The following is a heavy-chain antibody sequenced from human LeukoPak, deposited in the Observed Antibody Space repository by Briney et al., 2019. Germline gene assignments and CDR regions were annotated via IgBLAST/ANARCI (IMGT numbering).Heavy chain of an antibody. V-gene: IGHV3-74*01. J-gene: IGHJ6*02. CDR1: GFTFSSYW. CDR3: TRDLMDYDVSTGLHHYYMDV. Sequence: GESLRLSCVASGFTFSSYWMHWVRQDPRKGLVWVSRINGDGRNINYADSVRGRFTISRDNAKNTLYLQMNTLRVEDTAVYYCTRDLMDYDVSTGLHHYYMDVWGQGTTVTVSS. CDR2: INGDGRNI. D-gene: IGHD3-9*01.